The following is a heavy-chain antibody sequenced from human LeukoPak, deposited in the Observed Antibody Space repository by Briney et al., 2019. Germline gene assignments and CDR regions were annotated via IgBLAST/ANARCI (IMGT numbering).Heavy chain of an antibody. D-gene: IGHD3-22*01. CDR3: ARAPPSHYYDSSGYCPDY. CDR1: GYSFTSYD. CDR2: ISAYNGNT. V-gene: IGHV1-18*01. Sequence: ASVKVPCKASGYSFTSYDINWVRQATGQGLEGMGGISAYNGNTNYAQTLQGRVTMTTATYTSTPYMELSSLRSDDTAVYYCARAPPSHYYDSSGYCPDYWGQGTLVTVSS. J-gene: IGHJ4*02.